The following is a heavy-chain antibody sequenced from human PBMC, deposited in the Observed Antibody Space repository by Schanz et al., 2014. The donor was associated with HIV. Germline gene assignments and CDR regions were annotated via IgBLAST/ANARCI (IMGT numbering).Heavy chain of an antibody. CDR2: MNPNSGDT. Sequence: QVQLVQSGAEVMEPGASVKISCRASRDTFTNSEINWVRQATGQGLDWMGRMNPNSGDTAYAQRFQGRVIMTRDISISTAYLELSSLTSDDTAVYYCAREYSTWDRHFDYWGQGTLVTVSP. CDR3: AREYSTWDRHFDY. J-gene: IGHJ4*02. CDR1: RDTFTNSE. D-gene: IGHD5-18*01. V-gene: IGHV1-8*01.